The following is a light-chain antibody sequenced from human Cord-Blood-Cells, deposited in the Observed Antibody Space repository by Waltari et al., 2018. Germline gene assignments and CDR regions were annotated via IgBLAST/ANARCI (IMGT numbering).Light chain of an antibody. CDR2: DVS. CDR1: SSGVGGYNY. CDR3: SSYTSSSVV. V-gene: IGLV2-14*01. Sequence: QSALTQPASVSGSPGQSVTIFCTGTSSGVGGYNYVSWYQQQPGKAPKLMIYDVSNRPSGVSNRFSGSKSGNTASLTISGLQAEDEADYYCSSYTSSSVVFGGGTKLTVL. J-gene: IGLJ2*01.